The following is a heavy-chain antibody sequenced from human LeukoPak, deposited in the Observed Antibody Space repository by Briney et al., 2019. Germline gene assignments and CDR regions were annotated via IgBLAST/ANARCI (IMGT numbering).Heavy chain of an antibody. Sequence: GESLKISCKGSGYSFTSYWIGWVRQMPGKGLEWMGIIYPGDSDTRYSPSSQGQVTISADKSISTAYLQWSSLKASYTAMYYCARRGAGSSFAFDIWGQGTMVTVSS. J-gene: IGHJ3*02. CDR3: ARRGAGSSFAFDI. CDR2: IYPGDSDT. CDR1: GYSFTSYW. V-gene: IGHV5-51*01. D-gene: IGHD6-13*01.